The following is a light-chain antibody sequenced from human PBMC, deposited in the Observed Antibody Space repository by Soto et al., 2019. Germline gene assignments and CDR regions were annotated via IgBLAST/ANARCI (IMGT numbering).Light chain of an antibody. Sequence: IQMTRSPSSVCASVGEGVTITCGASQGIRSWLEWYQQKPGKAPKLXIYAASRLRSGVPSVFSSSGAGTDFTLTISSLQPEDFATRYSQQDKSCTHVFGSGTRLEIK. CDR3: QQDKSCTHV. J-gene: IGKJ5*01. CDR1: QGIRSW. V-gene: IGKV1D-12*01. CDR2: AAS.